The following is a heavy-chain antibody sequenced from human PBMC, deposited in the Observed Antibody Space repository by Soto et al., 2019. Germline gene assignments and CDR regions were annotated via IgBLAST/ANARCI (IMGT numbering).Heavy chain of an antibody. Sequence: QVQLVQSGAEVETPGASVKVSCKASGYTFSNYYIHWVRQTPGQGPEWVGVINPSRGLTTYSQTFPGRVSMTSDTSTTTVYMELSSLRSEDTAIYYCARDGVPIAGRSGYFDYWGPGTEVTVSS. D-gene: IGHD6-19*01. CDR1: GYTFSNYY. CDR3: ARDGVPIAGRSGYFDY. CDR2: INPSRGLT. J-gene: IGHJ4*02. V-gene: IGHV1-46*01.